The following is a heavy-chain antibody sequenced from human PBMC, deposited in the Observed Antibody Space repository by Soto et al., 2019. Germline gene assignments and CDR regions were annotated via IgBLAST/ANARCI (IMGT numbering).Heavy chain of an antibody. Sequence: QVQLVQSGAEVKKPGSSVKVSCKASGGTFSSYAISWVRQAPGQGLEWMGGIIPIFGTANYAQKFQGRVTITADETTSTAYMELSSLRSEDTAVYYCARGLNDYGGYVSPYYFDYWGQGTLVTVSS. D-gene: IGHD4-17*01. CDR1: GGTFSSYA. V-gene: IGHV1-69*01. CDR2: IIPIFGTA. J-gene: IGHJ4*02. CDR3: ARGLNDYGGYVSPYYFDY.